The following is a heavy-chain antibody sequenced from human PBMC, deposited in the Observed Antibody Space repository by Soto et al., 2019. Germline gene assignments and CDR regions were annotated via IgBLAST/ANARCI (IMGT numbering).Heavy chain of an antibody. CDR1: GGSFSGYY. CDR2: INHSGNT. V-gene: IGHV4-34*01. Sequence: SETLSLTCAVNGGSFSGYYWGWIRQTPGKGLEWIGEINHSGNTNYNPSLKSRVTISIDTSKNQYSLKLYSVTAADTAVYYCARGQCSSTTCKGLRFDYWGQGAQVTVSS. D-gene: IGHD2-2*01. CDR3: ARGQCSSTTCKGLRFDY. J-gene: IGHJ4*02.